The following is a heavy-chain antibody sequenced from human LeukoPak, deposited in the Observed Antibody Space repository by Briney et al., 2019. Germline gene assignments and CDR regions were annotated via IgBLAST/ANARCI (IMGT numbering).Heavy chain of an antibody. D-gene: IGHD2-2*01. CDR2: IIPIFGTA. V-gene: IGHV1-69*05. CDR3: ARNLVVPAASYFDY. J-gene: IGHJ4*02. CDR1: GGNFSSDA. Sequence: SVKVSCKASGGNFSSDAISWVRQAAGQGLERMGGIIPIFGTANYAQKFQGRVTITTDESTSTAYMELSSLRSEDTAVYYCARNLVVPAASYFDYWGQGTLVTVSS.